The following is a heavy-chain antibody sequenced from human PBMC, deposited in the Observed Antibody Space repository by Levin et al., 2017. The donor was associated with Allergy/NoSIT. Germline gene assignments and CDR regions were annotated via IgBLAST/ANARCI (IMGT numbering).Heavy chain of an antibody. CDR1: GFTFSSYA. D-gene: IGHD6-19*01. J-gene: IGHJ3*02. CDR2: ISGSGGST. CDR3: AKAGWYGGIGDAFDI. V-gene: IGHV3-23*01. Sequence: GESLKISCAASGFTFSSYAMSWVRQAPGKGLEWVSAISGSGGSTYYADSVKGRFTISRDNSKNTLYLQMNSLRAEDTAVYYCAKAGWYGGIGDAFDIWGQGTMVTVSS.